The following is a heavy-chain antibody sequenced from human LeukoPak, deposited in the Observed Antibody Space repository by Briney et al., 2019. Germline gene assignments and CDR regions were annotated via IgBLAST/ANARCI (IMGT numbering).Heavy chain of an antibody. CDR1: DGSFSGYF. V-gene: IGHV4-34*01. D-gene: IGHD3-3*01. Sequence: SETLSLTCAVSDGSFSGYFWTWIRQPPGKGLEWIGEINHSGSTNYNPSLKSRVTISVDTSKNQFSLKLSSVTAADTAVYYCARHSTFFGVVIIKGRVRGPFDYWGQGTLVTVSS. CDR2: INHSGST. J-gene: IGHJ4*02. CDR3: ARHSTFFGVVIIKGRVRGPFDY.